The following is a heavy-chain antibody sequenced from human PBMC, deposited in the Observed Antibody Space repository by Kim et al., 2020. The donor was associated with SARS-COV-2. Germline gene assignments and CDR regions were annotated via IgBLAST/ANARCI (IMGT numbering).Heavy chain of an antibody. CDR3: TRVNPTAGGWYDAFDI. Sequence: GGSLRLSCAASGFTFSGSTMHWVRQASGKGLEWVGRIRSKANNYATAYAASVKNSFTISRDDSKSTAYLQMNSLKTEDTAVYYCTRVNPTAGGWYDAFDIWGQGTKVTVSS. J-gene: IGHJ3*02. CDR1: GFTFSGST. V-gene: IGHV3-73*01. D-gene: IGHD6-19*01. CDR2: IRSKANNYAT.